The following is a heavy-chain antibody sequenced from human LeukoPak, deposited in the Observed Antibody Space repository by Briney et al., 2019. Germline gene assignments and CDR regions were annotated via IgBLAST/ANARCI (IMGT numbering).Heavy chain of an antibody. CDR3: AAENGNFWIGYHYFED. CDR2: IYFDGNT. CDR1: GGSIGSSSYY. J-gene: IGHJ4*02. Sequence: PSETLSLTCTVSGGSIGSSSYYWGWIRQARGKGLLWIGTIYFDGNTFYNPSLKSRVTLSLDMSKTQFSLRLASVTAADTAIYYCAAENGNFWIGYHYFEDWGQGSLVSVSS. D-gene: IGHD3-3*01. V-gene: IGHV4-39*01.